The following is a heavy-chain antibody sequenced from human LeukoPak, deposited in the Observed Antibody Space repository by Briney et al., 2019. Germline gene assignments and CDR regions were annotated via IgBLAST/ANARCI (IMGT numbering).Heavy chain of an antibody. CDR3: ARGRLWMWYFDY. Sequence: SVKVSCKASGGTFSSYGISWVRQAPGQGLEWMGGIIPIFSTANYAQKFQGRVTITADESTSTAYMELSSLRSEDTAAYYCARGRLWMWYFDYWGQGTLVTVSS. CDR1: GGTFSSYG. J-gene: IGHJ4*02. V-gene: IGHV1-69*13. D-gene: IGHD5-18*01. CDR2: IIPIFSTA.